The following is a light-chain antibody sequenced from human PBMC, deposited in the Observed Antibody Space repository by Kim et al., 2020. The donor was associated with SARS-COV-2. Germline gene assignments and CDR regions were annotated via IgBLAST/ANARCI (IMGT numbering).Light chain of an antibody. CDR2: AAF. Sequence: SVGDRLTIAGRVSQLVSNYLAWYQQKPGKVPALLILAAFAMQSGVPSRFSGSGSETDFTPTITSLLPKEVAAYYYQQYKSPPWTFGKGT. V-gene: IGKV1-27*01. J-gene: IGKJ1*01. CDR1: QLVSNY. CDR3: QQYKSPPWT.